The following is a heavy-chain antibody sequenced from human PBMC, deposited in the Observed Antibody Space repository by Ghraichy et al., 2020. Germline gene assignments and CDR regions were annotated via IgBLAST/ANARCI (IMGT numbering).Heavy chain of an antibody. D-gene: IGHD6-19*01. Sequence: GGSLRLSCATSGFTFGSRAMSWVRQVPGQGLEWVASINNGGNPYYAHSVRGRFTITKYHSASTVYLQMNSIRVDDTALYYCAKDHPSSGWPAFDSGGQGALVTVSS. CDR1: GFTFGSRA. CDR2: INNGGNP. J-gene: IGHJ4*02. V-gene: IGHV3-23*01. CDR3: AKDHPSSGWPAFDS.